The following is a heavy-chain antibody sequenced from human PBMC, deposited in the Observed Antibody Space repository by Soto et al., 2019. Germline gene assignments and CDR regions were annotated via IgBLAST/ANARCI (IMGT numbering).Heavy chain of an antibody. J-gene: IGHJ4*02. Sequence: QVQLVQSGAEVKKPGASVKVSCKASGYTFTSYGISWVRQAPGQGLEWMRWISAYNGNTKYAQKLQGRVTMTTDTYTSTAYMEPRSLRSDDTGVYYCARDSPPVDYWGQGTLVTVSS. V-gene: IGHV1-18*01. CDR2: ISAYNGNT. CDR1: GYTFTSYG. CDR3: ARDSPPVDY.